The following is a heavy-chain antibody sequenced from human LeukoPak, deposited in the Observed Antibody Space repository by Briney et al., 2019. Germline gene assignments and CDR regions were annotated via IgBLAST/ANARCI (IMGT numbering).Heavy chain of an antibody. Sequence: ASETLSLTCAVYGGSFSGYYWSWIRQPPGKGLEWIGEINHSGSTNYNPSLKSRVTISVDTSKNQFSLKLSSVTAADTAVYYCARDRKIKSPARRGFDYWGQGTLVTVSS. D-gene: IGHD6-6*01. CDR1: GGSFSGYY. V-gene: IGHV4-34*01. CDR3: ARDRKIKSPARRGFDY. CDR2: INHSGST. J-gene: IGHJ4*02.